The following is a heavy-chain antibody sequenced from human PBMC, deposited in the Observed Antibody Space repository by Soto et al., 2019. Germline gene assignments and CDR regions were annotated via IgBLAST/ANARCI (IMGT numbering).Heavy chain of an antibody. V-gene: IGHV3-66*01. D-gene: IGHD3-22*01. CDR1: GFTVSSNY. CDR2: IYSGGST. J-gene: IGHJ4*02. CDR3: ARMDSSGYYYY. Sequence: GGSLRLSCAASGFTVSSNYMSWVRQAPGKGLEWVSVIYSGGSTYYADSVKGRFTISRHNSKNTLYLQMNSLRAEDTAVYYCARMDSSGYYYYWGQETLVTVSS.